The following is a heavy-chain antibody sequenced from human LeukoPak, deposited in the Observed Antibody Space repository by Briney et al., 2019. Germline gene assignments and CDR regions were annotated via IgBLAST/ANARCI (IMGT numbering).Heavy chain of an antibody. J-gene: IGHJ5*02. Sequence: NPSQTLSLTCTVSGGSISSGSYYWSWIRQPAGKGLEWIGRIYTSGSTNYNPSLKSRVTISVDTAKNQFSLKLSSVTAADTAVYYCARAPHRMVRGVISRAWFDPWGQGTLVTVSS. V-gene: IGHV4-61*02. CDR1: GGSISSGSYY. CDR2: IYTSGST. D-gene: IGHD3-10*01. CDR3: ARAPHRMVRGVISRAWFDP.